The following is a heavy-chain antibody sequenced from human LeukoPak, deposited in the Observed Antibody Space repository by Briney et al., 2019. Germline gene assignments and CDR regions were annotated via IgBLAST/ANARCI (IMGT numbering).Heavy chain of an antibody. CDR3: ARGIGYYDSSGYFDAFDI. Sequence: GGSLRLSCTASGFTFSSYSMNWVRQAPGKGLEWVSYISSSSSSIYDADSVKGRFTISRENAKNSLYLQMNSLRAGDTAVYYCARGIGYYDSSGYFDAFDIWGQGTMVTVS. D-gene: IGHD3-22*01. CDR2: ISSSSSSI. J-gene: IGHJ3*02. V-gene: IGHV3-48*01. CDR1: GFTFSSYS.